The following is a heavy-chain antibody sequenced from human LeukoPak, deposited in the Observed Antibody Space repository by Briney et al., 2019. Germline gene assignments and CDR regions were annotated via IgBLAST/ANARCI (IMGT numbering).Heavy chain of an antibody. V-gene: IGHV4-61*01. CDR2: IYYSGST. CDR3: AREGALVGATNVGFDP. CDR1: GGSVSSGSYY. Sequence: SETLSLTCTVSGGSVSSGSYYWSWIRQPPGKGLEWIGYIYYSGSTNYNPSLKSRVTISVDTSKNQFSLKLSSVTAADTAVYYWAREGALVGATNVGFDPWGQGTLVTVSS. D-gene: IGHD1-26*01. J-gene: IGHJ5*02.